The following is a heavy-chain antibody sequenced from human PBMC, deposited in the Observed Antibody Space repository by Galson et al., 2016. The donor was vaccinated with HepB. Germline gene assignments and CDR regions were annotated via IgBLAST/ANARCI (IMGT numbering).Heavy chain of an antibody. CDR3: TRDLSTTLRACDY. D-gene: IGHD5/OR15-5a*01. CDR1: GFPFKNYN. J-gene: IGHJ4*02. Sequence: SLRLSCAVSGFPFKNYNMAWFRQAPGRGLEWASYIDVSRQTWYADSVTGRFTISRDNGKNSLYLQMSSLRDEDTALYYCTRDLSTTLRACDYWGQGTLVTVSS. CDR2: IDVSRQT. V-gene: IGHV3-48*02.